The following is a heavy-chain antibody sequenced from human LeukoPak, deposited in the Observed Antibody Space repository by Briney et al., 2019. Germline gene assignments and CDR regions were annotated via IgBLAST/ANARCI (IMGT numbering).Heavy chain of an antibody. CDR3: ARDPDSYGYLYYFYS. CDR2: INAGNGNT. Sequence: ASVKVSCKASGYTFSNYAMHWVRQAPGQRLEWMGWINAGNGNTKYSQKFQGRVTITRDTSASTAYMELSSLRSEDTAVYYCARDPDSYGYLYYFYSWGQGTLVTVSS. CDR1: GYTFSNYA. V-gene: IGHV1-3*01. J-gene: IGHJ4*02. D-gene: IGHD5-18*01.